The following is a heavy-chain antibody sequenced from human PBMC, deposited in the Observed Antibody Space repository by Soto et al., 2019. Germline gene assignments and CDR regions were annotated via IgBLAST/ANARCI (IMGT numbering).Heavy chain of an antibody. J-gene: IGHJ5*02. CDR1: GFSLRTSGVG. CDR2: IYWNDDK. Sequence: QITLKESGPTLVKPTQTLTLTCIFSGFSLRTSGVGVGWIRQPPGKALEWLGFIYWNDDKRYSPSLKSRLTLTKDTSQNQVVLTMTNMDPVDTATYYCAKSGSSGWYGWFDPWGQGTLVTVSS. CDR3: AKSGSSGWYGWFDP. V-gene: IGHV2-5*01. D-gene: IGHD6-19*01.